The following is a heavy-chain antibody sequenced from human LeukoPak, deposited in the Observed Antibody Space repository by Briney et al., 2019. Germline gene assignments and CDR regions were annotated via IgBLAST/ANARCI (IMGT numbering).Heavy chain of an antibody. D-gene: IGHD3-22*01. V-gene: IGHV4-39*07. J-gene: IGHJ3*02. Sequence: PGGSLRLSCAASGFTFSSYAMSWVRQAPGKGLEWIGSIYYSGSTYYNPSLKSRVTISVDTSKNQFSLKLSSVTAADTAVYYCARDNREDSSGYYSRLGAFDIWGQGTMVTVSS. CDR2: IYYSGST. CDR1: GFTFSSYA. CDR3: ARDNREDSSGYYSRLGAFDI.